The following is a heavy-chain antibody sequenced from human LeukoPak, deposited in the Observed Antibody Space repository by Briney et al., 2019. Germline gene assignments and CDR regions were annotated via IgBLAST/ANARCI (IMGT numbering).Heavy chain of an antibody. CDR1: GGSISSYY. Sequence: SETLSLTCTVSGGSISSYYWSWIRQPPGKGLEWTGYIYYSGSTNYNPSLKSRVTISVDTSKNQFSLKLSSVTAADTAVYYCARGPYDSSGYLSPPYWYFDLWGRGTLVTVSS. D-gene: IGHD3-22*01. CDR3: ARGPYDSSGYLSPPYWYFDL. J-gene: IGHJ2*01. CDR2: IYYSGST. V-gene: IGHV4-59*01.